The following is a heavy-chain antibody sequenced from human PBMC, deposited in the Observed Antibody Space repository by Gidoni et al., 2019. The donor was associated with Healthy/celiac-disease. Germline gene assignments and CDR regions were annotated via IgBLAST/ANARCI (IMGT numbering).Heavy chain of an antibody. CDR1: GFTFSSYG. CDR2: ISYDGSNK. V-gene: IGHV3-30*18. D-gene: IGHD3-22*01. CDR3: AKDSSGYHYFDY. Sequence: QVQLVESGGGVVQPGRSLRLSCAASGFTFSSYGMHWVRQAPGKGLEWVAVISYDGSNKYYADSVKGRFTISRDNSKNTLYLQMNSRRAEDTAVYYCAKDSSGYHYFDYWGQGTLVTVSS. J-gene: IGHJ4*02.